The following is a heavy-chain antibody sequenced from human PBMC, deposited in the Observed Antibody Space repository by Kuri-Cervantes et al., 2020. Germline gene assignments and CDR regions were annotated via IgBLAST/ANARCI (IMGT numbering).Heavy chain of an antibody. CDR3: ARGEYSSGNY. J-gene: IGHJ4*02. CDR2: ISSSSSYK. D-gene: IGHD6-19*01. V-gene: IGHV3-21*01. CDR1: GFTFSSYS. Sequence: GGSLRLSCTASGFTFSSYSMNWVRQAPGKGLEWVSSISSSSSYKYYADPVKGRFTISRDNAKNTLYLQMNSLRAEATAVYYCARGEYSSGNYWGQGTLVTVSS.